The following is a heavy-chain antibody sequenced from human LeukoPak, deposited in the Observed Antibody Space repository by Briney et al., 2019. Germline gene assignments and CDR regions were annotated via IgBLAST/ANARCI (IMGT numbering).Heavy chain of an antibody. Sequence: GESLKISCKGSGYMFSNYWIGWVRHMPGKGLEWMGMNYPGDSDIRYSPSFQGQVTISADKSISTAYLQWSSLKASDTAMYYCARQEYCSGGSCYTWFDPWGQGTLVTVSS. D-gene: IGHD2-15*01. J-gene: IGHJ5*02. CDR3: ARQEYCSGGSCYTWFDP. CDR1: GYMFSNYW. V-gene: IGHV5-51*01. CDR2: NYPGDSDI.